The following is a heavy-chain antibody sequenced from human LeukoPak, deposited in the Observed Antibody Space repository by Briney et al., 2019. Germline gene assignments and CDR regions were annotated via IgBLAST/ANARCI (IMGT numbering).Heavy chain of an antibody. Sequence: SETLSLTCTVSGVPIRNYYRSWLRQPPAKGLEGIGYIYYSGSTNYNPSLKSRVTISVDTSKNQFSLKLSSVTAADTAVYYCARKKFIAAGGFDPWGQGTLVTVSS. V-gene: IGHV4-59*01. J-gene: IGHJ5*02. D-gene: IGHD6-6*01. CDR2: IYYSGST. CDR3: ARKKFIAAGGFDP. CDR1: GVPIRNYY.